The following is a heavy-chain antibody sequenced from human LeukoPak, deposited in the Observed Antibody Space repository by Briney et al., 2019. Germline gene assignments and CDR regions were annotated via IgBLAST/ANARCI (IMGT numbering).Heavy chain of an antibody. V-gene: IGHV1-2*02. Sequence: ASVKVSCEASGYTFTAYFIHWVRQAPGQGLEWMGWLNPNSGGTYFAQKFQDRVTVTRDTSINTAYMELTRLTSDDTAVYYCARGGDIVVATPRGFDFWGQGSLVTVSS. CDR2: LNPNSGGT. CDR1: GYTFTAYF. J-gene: IGHJ5*01. CDR3: ARGGDIVVATPRGFDF. D-gene: IGHD2-2*01.